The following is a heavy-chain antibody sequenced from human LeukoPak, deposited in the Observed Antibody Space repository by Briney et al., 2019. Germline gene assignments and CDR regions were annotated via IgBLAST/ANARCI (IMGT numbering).Heavy chain of an antibody. CDR2: ISSSSSNI. J-gene: IGHJ4*02. CDR1: AFTFSTYS. CDR3: AREGYGSGSYLEA. D-gene: IGHD3-10*01. V-gene: IGHV3-48*02. Sequence: GGSLRLSCAASAFTFSTYSMNWVRQAPGKGLEWVSYISSSSSNIQYADSVKGRFTISRDNAKNSLYLQMNSLSDEDTAVYYCAREGYGSGSYLEARGQGTLVTVSS.